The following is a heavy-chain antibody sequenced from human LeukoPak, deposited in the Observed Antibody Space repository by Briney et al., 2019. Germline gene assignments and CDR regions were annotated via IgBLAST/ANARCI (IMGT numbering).Heavy chain of an antibody. CDR1: GFTFSNYG. Sequence: GGSLRLSCAASGFTFSNYGIHWVRQAPGKGLEWVAFIRYDGSIKYYADSVKGRFTISRDNSKNTLYLQMNSLRAEDTAVYYCAKDSVKVTTVRRVPHFMDVWGKGTTVTISS. CDR3: AKDSVKVTTVRRVPHFMDV. D-gene: IGHD4-17*01. V-gene: IGHV3-30*02. J-gene: IGHJ6*03. CDR2: IRYDGSIK.